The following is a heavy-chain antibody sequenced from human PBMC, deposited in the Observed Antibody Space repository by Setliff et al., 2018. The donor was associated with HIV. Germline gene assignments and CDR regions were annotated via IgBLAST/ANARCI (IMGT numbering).Heavy chain of an antibody. D-gene: IGHD2-15*01. CDR3: ARGGGVAVTTTGGTASFDY. CDR1: GFSISRSYY. J-gene: IGHJ4*02. Sequence: SETLSLTCAVSGFSISRSYYWAWIRQPPGKGLEWIASVYHSGSTYYNPSLKSRVAISVDTSKNQFSLRVSSVTATDTAVYFCARGGGVAVTTTGGTASFDYWGRGTLVTVSS. CDR2: VYHSGST. V-gene: IGHV4-38-2*01.